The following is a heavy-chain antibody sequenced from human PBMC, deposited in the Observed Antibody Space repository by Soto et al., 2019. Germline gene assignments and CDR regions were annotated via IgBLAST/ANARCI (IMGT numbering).Heavy chain of an antibody. D-gene: IGHD3-22*01. CDR2: IIPIFGTA. Sequence: GASVKVSCKASGGTFSSYAISWVRQAPGQGLEWMGGIIPIFGTANYAQKFQGRVTITADKSTSTAYMELSSLRSEDTAVYFCARGLSSGLCSWVDPWGQGTLVTVSS. CDR3: ARGLSSGLCSWVDP. CDR1: GGTFSSYA. V-gene: IGHV1-69*06. J-gene: IGHJ5*02.